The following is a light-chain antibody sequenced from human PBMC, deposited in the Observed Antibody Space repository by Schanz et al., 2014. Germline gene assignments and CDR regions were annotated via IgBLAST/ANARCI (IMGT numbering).Light chain of an antibody. CDR3: QRRSSWPPYT. CDR2: GAS. V-gene: IGKV3D-20*02. Sequence: DIVLTQSPGTLSLSPGERATLSCRASQSVSSSFVAWYQQKPGQAPRVLIYGASTRATGIPTRFSGSGSGTDFTLTISSLEPEDFAVYYCQRRSSWPPYTFGLGTKLEIK. J-gene: IGKJ2*01. CDR1: QSVSSSF.